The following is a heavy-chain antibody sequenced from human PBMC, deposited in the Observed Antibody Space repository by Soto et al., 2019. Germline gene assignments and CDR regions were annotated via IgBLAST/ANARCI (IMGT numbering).Heavy chain of an antibody. CDR3: ARARSGWYRGY. D-gene: IGHD6-19*01. Sequence: GGSLRLSCAASGFTFSSYEMNWVRQAPGKGLEWVSYISSSGSTIYYADSVKGRFTISRDNAKNSLYLQMNSLRAEDTAVYYCARARSGWYRGYWGQGTLVTVSS. CDR2: ISSSGSTI. J-gene: IGHJ4*02. V-gene: IGHV3-48*03. CDR1: GFTFSSYE.